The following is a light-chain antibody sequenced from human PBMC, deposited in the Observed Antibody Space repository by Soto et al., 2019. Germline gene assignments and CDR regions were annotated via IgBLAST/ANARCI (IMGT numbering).Light chain of an antibody. CDR2: GAS. V-gene: IGKV3-15*01. CDR3: QQGHNWPLT. J-gene: IGKJ2*01. Sequence: EIVMTQSPATLSVSPGERATLSCRASQSISSELAWYQQKPGQPPRLLIYGASTRATGVPARFTGSGSGSDFTLTISGLLSEDFAVYYCQQGHNWPLTFGQGTRREI. CDR1: QSISSE.